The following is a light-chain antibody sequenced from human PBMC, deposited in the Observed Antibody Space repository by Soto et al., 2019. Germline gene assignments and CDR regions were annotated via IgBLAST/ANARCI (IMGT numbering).Light chain of an antibody. J-gene: IGKJ1*01. CDR3: QQYGISPMT. CDR1: QTVNSRY. V-gene: IGKV3-20*01. CDR2: DAS. Sequence: DIECTPSPSPLSVSLGYSVPLHRRSSQTVNSRYLAWYQHHPGQAPRLLIYDASSRATGIPDRFSGSGSGTDFTLTISRLEPEDFALYYCQQYGISPMTVGQGTKVDIK.